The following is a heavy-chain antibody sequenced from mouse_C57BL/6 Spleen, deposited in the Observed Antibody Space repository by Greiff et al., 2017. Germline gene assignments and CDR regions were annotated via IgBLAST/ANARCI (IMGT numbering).Heavy chain of an antibody. D-gene: IGHD6-1*01. Sequence: QVQLQQPGAELVMPGASVKLSCKASGYTFTSYWMHWVKQRPGQGLEWIGEIDPSDSYTNYNQKFKGKSTLTVDKSSSTAYMQLSSLTSEDSAVYYCARSGPLPYFDYWGQGTTLTVSS. V-gene: IGHV1-69*01. CDR1: GYTFTSYW. J-gene: IGHJ2*01. CDR2: IDPSDSYT. CDR3: ARSGPLPYFDY.